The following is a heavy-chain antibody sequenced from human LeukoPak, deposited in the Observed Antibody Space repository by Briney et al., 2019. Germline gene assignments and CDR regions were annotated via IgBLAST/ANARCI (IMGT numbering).Heavy chain of an antibody. CDR2: ISSSGSAI. CDR1: GFTFSSYV. CDR3: VRVKGSYFDY. D-gene: IGHD2-15*01. J-gene: IGHJ4*02. V-gene: IGHV3-48*01. Sequence: GGSLRLSCAASGFTFSSYVINWVRQAPGKGLEWVSYISSSGSAIYYVDSVKGRFTVSRDNAKNSLFLQMNSPGAEDTAVYYCVRVKGSYFDYWGQGALVTVSS.